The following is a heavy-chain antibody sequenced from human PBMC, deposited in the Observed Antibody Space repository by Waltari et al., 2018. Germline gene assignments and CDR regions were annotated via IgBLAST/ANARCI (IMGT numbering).Heavy chain of an antibody. CDR2: CYPEYGET. Sequence: QVQLVQSGAEVKKPGASVKVSCKVSGYTLTELSMHWVRQAPGKGLGWMGGCYPEYGETIYAQKFQGRVTMTEDTATDTAYMELSSLRSEDTAVYYCATAITRSWSSVAGRKRTSFDYWGQGTLVTVSS. D-gene: IGHD6-19*01. J-gene: IGHJ4*02. CDR3: ATAITRSWSSVAGRKRTSFDY. CDR1: GYTLTELS. V-gene: IGHV1-24*01.